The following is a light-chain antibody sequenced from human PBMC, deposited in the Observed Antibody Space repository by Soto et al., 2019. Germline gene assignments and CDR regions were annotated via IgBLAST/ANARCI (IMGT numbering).Light chain of an antibody. J-gene: IGKJ5*01. V-gene: IGKV3-15*01. CDR2: GAS. CDR3: QQYDYWPRT. CDR1: QSLSDT. Sequence: EIVMTQSPATLSVSPGGRATLSCRASQSLSDTLAWYQQKPGQAPRLLIYGASTRAPGFPARFSGSGSGTDFTLTISRLEPEDFAVYYCQQYDYWPRTFGQGTRLEI.